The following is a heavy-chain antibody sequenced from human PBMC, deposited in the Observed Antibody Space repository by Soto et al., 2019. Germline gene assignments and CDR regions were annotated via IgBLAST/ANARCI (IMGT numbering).Heavy chain of an antibody. CDR3: AREPYDFWSGYYTYDAFDI. V-gene: IGHV4-34*01. J-gene: IGHJ3*02. D-gene: IGHD3-3*01. CDR1: GGSFSGYY. Sequence: SETLSLTCAVYGGSFSGYYWSWIRQPPGKGLEWIGEINHSGSTNYNPSLKSRVTISVDTSKNQFSLKLSSVTAADTAVYYCAREPYDFWSGYYTYDAFDIWGQGTMVTVSS. CDR2: INHSGST.